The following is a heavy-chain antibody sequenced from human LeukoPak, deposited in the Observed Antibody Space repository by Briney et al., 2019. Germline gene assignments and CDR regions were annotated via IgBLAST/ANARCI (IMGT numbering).Heavy chain of an antibody. Sequence: SETLSLTCTVSGGSIRSYYWSWIRQSPGKGLEWIGYIYYTGDTNYNPSLESRVTMSVDTFRNQFSLKLSSVTAADTAVYYCARLGPGPTTSDYWGQGTLVTVSS. CDR3: ARLGPGPTTSDY. D-gene: IGHD1-26*01. J-gene: IGHJ4*02. V-gene: IGHV4-59*08. CDR1: GGSIRSYY. CDR2: IYYTGDT.